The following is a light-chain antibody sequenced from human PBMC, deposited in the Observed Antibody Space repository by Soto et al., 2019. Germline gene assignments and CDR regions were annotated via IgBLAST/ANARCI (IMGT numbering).Light chain of an antibody. CDR2: AVS. Sequence: QSALTQPASVSGSPGQSITISCTGTSSDGGDYNYVSWYQQHPGKAPKLMIYAVSSRPPGVSNRFSGSKSGNTASLTISGLQAEDEADYYCSSYTSSNTWMFGGGTKLTVL. CDR1: SSDGGDYNY. J-gene: IGLJ3*02. V-gene: IGLV2-14*01. CDR3: SSYTSSNTWM.